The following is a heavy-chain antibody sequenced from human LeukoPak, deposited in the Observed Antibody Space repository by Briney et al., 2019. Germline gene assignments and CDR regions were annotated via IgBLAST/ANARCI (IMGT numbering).Heavy chain of an antibody. Sequence: PSETLSLTCAVSGYSISSGYYWGWIRQPPGKGLEWIGRIYTSGSTNYNPSLKSRVTISVDTSKNQFSLKLSSVTAADTAVYYCARGEWSGSYNWFDPWGQGTLVTVSS. J-gene: IGHJ5*02. CDR3: ARGEWSGSYNWFDP. CDR2: IYTSGST. V-gene: IGHV4-38-2*01. D-gene: IGHD3-3*01. CDR1: GYSISSGYY.